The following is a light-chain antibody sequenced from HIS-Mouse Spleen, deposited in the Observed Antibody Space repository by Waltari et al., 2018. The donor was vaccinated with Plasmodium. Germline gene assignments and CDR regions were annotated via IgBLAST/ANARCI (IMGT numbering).Light chain of an antibody. Sequence: YELTQPPSVSVSPGQTARITCTGDALPKHYAYWYQQKPGQAPVLVIYKDKERPPCIRGRFSGSSSRTTVTLTSMGVQAEDEADYYCQSADSSGTYRVFGGGTKLTVL. CDR3: QSADSSGTYRV. CDR1: ALPKHY. J-gene: IGLJ2*01. CDR2: KDK. V-gene: IGLV3-25*03.